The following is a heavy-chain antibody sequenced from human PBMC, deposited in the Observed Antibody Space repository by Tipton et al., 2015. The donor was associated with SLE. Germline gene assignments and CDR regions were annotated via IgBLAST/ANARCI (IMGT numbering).Heavy chain of an antibody. CDR2: IYYSGST. CDR1: GGSISSSNYY. J-gene: IGHJ4*02. V-gene: IGHV4-39*07. D-gene: IGHD4-23*01. CDR3: ASRGRWELPTDY. Sequence: TLSLTCTVSGGSISSSNYYWGWIRQPPGKGLEWIGNIYYSGSTYYNPSLKSRVTISVDTSKTQLSLRLSSVTAADTAVYYCASRGRWELPTDYWGQGTLVTVSS.